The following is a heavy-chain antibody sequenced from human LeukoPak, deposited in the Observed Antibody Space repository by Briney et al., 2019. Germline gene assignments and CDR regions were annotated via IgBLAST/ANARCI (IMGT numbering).Heavy chain of an antibody. CDR1: GGSISSYY. D-gene: IGHD3-10*01. J-gene: IGHJ6*03. Sequence: SETLSLTCTVSGGSISSYYWSWIRQPPGKGLEWIGYIYYSGSTNYNPSLKSRVTISVDPSKNQFSLKLSSVTAADTAVYYCARGSYYYGSGRNYYYMDVWGKGTTVTISS. CDR2: IYYSGST. V-gene: IGHV4-59*01. CDR3: ARGSYYYGSGRNYYYMDV.